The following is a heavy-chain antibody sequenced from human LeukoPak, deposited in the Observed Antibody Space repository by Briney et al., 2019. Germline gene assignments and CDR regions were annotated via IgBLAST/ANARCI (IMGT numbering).Heavy chain of an antibody. J-gene: IGHJ4*02. CDR2: INPNSGGT. CDR1: GYTFIAYY. CDR3: ARARYCTGGSCSYAVY. Sequence: GASVNLSFKASGYTFIAYYMHWARQAPGQGLEWMGWINPNSGGTNYAQKFQGRVTMTSDTSISTAYMELSRLSSDDTAVYYCARARYCTGGSCSYAVYWGQGTLVTVSS. D-gene: IGHD2-15*01. V-gene: IGHV1-2*02.